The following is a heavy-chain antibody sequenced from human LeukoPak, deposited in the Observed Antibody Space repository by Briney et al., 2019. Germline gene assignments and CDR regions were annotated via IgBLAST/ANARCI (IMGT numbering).Heavy chain of an antibody. CDR3: ARGLMWGFES. Sequence: PGGSLRLSCAVSGFTFRSNYNSWVRQAPGKGLEGGAIISSGGNREYGDSVKDRFNISRDNSKKTVYLQVDGLRVEDTAVYHWARGLMWGFESWGQGTLVTVSS. CDR1: GFTFRSNY. J-gene: IGHJ5*01. D-gene: IGHD2-8*01. V-gene: IGHV3-66*01. CDR2: ISSGGNR.